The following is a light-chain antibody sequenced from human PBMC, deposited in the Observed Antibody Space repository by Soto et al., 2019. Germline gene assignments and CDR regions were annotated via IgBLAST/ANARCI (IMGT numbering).Light chain of an antibody. V-gene: IGKV4-1*01. CDR1: QSVLYSSNNKNY. J-gene: IGKJ3*01. Sequence: DIVMTQSPDSLAVSLGERATINCKSSQSVLYSSNNKNYLAWYQQKPGQPPKLLIHWASTRESGVPDRFSGSGSGTDFTLTISSLQAEDGAVYYCQQYYSTLFTCGPGTKVDIK. CDR2: WAS. CDR3: QQYYSTLFT.